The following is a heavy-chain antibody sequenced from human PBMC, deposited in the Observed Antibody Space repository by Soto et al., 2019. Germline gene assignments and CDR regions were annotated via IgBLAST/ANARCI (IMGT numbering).Heavy chain of an antibody. CDR1: GFSLTTPGLG. D-gene: IGHD3-16*02. V-gene: IGHV2-5*02. CDR2: IYWDDDK. J-gene: IGHJ5*02. Sequence: QITLTESGPTLVKPTQTLTLTCAFSGFSLTTPGLGVGWIRQSPGEALEWLALIYWDDDKRYSPSLRNRLTITKDTSRNQVVLILTNVDPLDTATYFCAHHEGMRKGGDYSSGSYRLNWFDPWGRGTLVTVSS. CDR3: AHHEGMRKGGDYSSGSYRLNWFDP.